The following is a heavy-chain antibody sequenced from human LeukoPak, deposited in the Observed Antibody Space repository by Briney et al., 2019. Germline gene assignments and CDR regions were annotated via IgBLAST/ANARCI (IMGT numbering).Heavy chain of an antibody. J-gene: IGHJ5*02. CDR2: IYYSGST. Sequence: SETLSLTCTVSGGSISSSSYYWGWVRQPPGKGLEWIGSIYYSGSTYYNPSLKSRVTISVDTSKNQFSLKLSSVTAADTAVYYCARAPAMVRGGGWFDPWGQGTLVTVSS. CDR3: ARAPAMVRGGGWFDP. V-gene: IGHV4-39*07. CDR1: GGSISSSSYY. D-gene: IGHD3-10*01.